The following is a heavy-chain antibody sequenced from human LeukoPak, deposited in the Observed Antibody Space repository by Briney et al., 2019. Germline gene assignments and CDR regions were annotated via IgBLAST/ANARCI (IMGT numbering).Heavy chain of an antibody. Sequence: GVSLRLSCAASGFTFSSYAMTWVRQAPGKGLGWVSAITGDGANTYYADSVKGRFTISRDNSKNTLYLQMNSLRAEDTALYYCAKLIPTVDCSRTSCYGFDYWGQGTLVTVSS. CDR2: ITGDGANT. CDR3: AKLIPTVDCSRTSCYGFDY. V-gene: IGHV3-23*01. D-gene: IGHD2-2*01. J-gene: IGHJ4*02. CDR1: GFTFSSYA.